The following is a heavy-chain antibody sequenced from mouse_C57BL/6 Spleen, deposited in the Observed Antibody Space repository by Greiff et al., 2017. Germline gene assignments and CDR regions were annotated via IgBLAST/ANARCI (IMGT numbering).Heavy chain of an antibody. V-gene: IGHV1-80*01. J-gene: IGHJ1*03. Sequence: QVQLQQSGAELVKPGASVKISCKASGYAFSSYWMNWVKQRPGKGLEGIGQIYPGDGDTNYNGKFKGKATLTADKSSSTAFMQLSSPTSEDSAVYFCARFPLLLRYGYFDVWGTGTTVTVSS. D-gene: IGHD1-1*01. CDR2: IYPGDGDT. CDR1: GYAFSSYW. CDR3: ARFPLLLRYGYFDV.